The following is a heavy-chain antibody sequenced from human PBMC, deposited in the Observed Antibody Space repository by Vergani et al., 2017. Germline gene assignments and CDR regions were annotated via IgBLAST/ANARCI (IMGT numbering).Heavy chain of an antibody. J-gene: IGHJ6*03. CDR2: IYYSGST. V-gene: IGHV4-39*01. CDR1: GGSIRSTFYY. D-gene: IGHD6-13*01. Sequence: QVQLQESGPGLVKPSETLSLPCTVSGGSIRSTFYYWGWIRQPPGKGLEWIGTIYYSGSTYYNPSLKSRVTISVDTSKNQFSLKLNSVTAADTAVYYCARHKEQLVPGNYYYYYYMDVWGKGTTVTVSS. CDR3: ARHKEQLVPGNYYYYYYMDV.